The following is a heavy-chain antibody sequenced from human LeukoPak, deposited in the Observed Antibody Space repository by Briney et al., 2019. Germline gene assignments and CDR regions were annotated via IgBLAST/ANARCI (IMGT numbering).Heavy chain of an antibody. J-gene: IGHJ6*02. CDR3: ARGGGYYYYYGMDV. Sequence: SETLSLTCAVYGGSFGGYYWSWIRQPPGKGLEWIGEINHSGSTNYNPSLKSRVTISVDTSKNQFSLKLSSVTAADTAVYYCARGGGYYYYYGMDVWGQGTTVTVSS. V-gene: IGHV4-34*01. CDR1: GGSFGGYY. D-gene: IGHD4-23*01. CDR2: INHSGST.